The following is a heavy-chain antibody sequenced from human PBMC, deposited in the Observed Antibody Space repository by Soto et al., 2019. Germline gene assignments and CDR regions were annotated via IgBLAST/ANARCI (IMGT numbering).Heavy chain of an antibody. D-gene: IGHD3-10*01. Sequence: ASVKVSCKASGYTFTGYYMHWVRQAPGQGLEWMGWINPNSGGTNYAQKFQGWVTMTRDTSISTAYMELSRLRSDDTAVYYCARGKKTYYYGSGSYPASNLIDYWGQGTLVTVSS. V-gene: IGHV1-2*04. J-gene: IGHJ4*02. CDR3: ARGKKTYYYGSGSYPASNLIDY. CDR2: INPNSGGT. CDR1: GYTFTGYY.